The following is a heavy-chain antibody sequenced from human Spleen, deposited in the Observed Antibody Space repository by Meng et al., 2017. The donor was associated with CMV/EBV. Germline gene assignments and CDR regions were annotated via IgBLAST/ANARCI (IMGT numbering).Heavy chain of an antibody. V-gene: IGHV1-2*02. CDR3: ARRIADYTTGFYYYGMDV. D-gene: IGHD4-11*01. CDR2: ITPESGAT. Sequence: ASVKVSCKTSGYTYTDFSIHWVRQAPGQGPEWMGVITPESGATNYEQNFQGRVTMTRDTSISTAYMELSSLRSEDTAVYYCARRIADYTTGFYYYGMDVWGQGTTVTVSS. J-gene: IGHJ6*02. CDR1: GYTYTDFS.